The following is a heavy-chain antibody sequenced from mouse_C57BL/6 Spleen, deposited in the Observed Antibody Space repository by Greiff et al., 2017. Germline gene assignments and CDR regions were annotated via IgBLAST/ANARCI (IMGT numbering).Heavy chain of an antibody. CDR3: ASHITTVVAPFDY. V-gene: IGHV1-81*01. CDR1: GYTFTSYG. CDR2: INPSSGNT. D-gene: IGHD1-1*01. Sequence: QVQLKQSGAELARPGASVKLSCKASGYTFTSYGIRWVKQRNGQGLAWIGEINPSSGNTYYNEKFKGKATLTADKSSSTAYMELRSLTSEDSAVYCCASHITTVVAPFDYWGQGTTLTVSS. J-gene: IGHJ2*01.